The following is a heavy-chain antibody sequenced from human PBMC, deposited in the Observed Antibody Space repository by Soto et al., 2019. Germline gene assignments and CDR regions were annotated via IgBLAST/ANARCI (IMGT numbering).Heavy chain of an antibody. J-gene: IGHJ4*02. V-gene: IGHV4-59*12. CDR1: DGSISSYY. CDR2: IYYSGST. CDR3: ARGNVVAIDY. D-gene: IGHD2-21*01. Sequence: PSETLSITCTLSDGSISSYYWSCIRQPPGKGLEWIGYIYYSGSTNYNPSLKSRVTISVDRSKNQFSLKLSSVTAADTAVYYCARGNVVAIDYWGQGTLVTVSS.